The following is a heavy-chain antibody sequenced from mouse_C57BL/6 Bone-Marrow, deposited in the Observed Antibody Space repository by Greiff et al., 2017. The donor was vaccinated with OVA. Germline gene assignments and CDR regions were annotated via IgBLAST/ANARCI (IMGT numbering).Heavy chain of an antibody. Sequence: EVMLVESGGGLVQPGGSMKLSCVASGFTFSNYWMNWVRQSPEKGLEWVAQIRLKSDNYATHYAESVKGRFTISRDDSKSSVYLQMNNLRAEDTGIYYCTGGGPYGSSLYFDYWGQGTTLTVSS. V-gene: IGHV6-3*01. CDR2: IRLKSDNYAT. CDR3: TGGGPYGSSLYFDY. J-gene: IGHJ2*01. CDR1: GFTFSNYW. D-gene: IGHD1-1*01.